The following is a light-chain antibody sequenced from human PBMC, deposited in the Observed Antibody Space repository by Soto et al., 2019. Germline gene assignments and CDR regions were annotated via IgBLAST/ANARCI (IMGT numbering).Light chain of an antibody. CDR3: RSNTCSSTL. CDR2: EVT. V-gene: IGLV2-14*01. J-gene: IGLJ1*01. CDR1: SSDIGMYKY. Sequence: QSVLTQPASVSGSPGQSIAISCTGSSSDIGMYKYVSWYQQHPGKVPKLIIYEVTNRPSGISSRFSGSKSGNTASLTISGLHTEYEAAYYRRSNTCSSTLFGPATKFT.